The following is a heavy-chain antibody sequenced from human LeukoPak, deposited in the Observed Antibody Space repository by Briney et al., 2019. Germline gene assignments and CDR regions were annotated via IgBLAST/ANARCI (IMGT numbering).Heavy chain of an antibody. CDR2: INWNGAST. V-gene: IGHV3-20*04. CDR1: GFTFADYG. D-gene: IGHD5-18*01. CDR3: ARDRGGYNYGNNWFDP. J-gene: IGHJ5*02. Sequence: GGSLRLSCAASGFTFADYGMTWVRQAPGKGPEWVSGINWNGASTRYAGSVKGRFTISRDNAKNSLYLQMNSLRAEDTAFYYCARDRGGYNYGNNWFDPWGQGTLVTVSS.